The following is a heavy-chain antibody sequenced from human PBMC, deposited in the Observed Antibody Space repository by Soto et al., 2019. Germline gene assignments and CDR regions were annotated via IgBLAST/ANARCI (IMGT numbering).Heavy chain of an antibody. J-gene: IGHJ6*03. CDR3: VKFRGRAYPYYYMDV. CDR1: GFTFSNYG. CDR2: YGGSGGSR. Sequence: DVQLLESGGGLVQWGGSLRLSCVTSGFTFSNYGMTWVRQAPGKGLEWVSYGGSGGSRYHAESVKGRFTISRDNSKNTLSLEMNSLRAEDTATYYCVKFRGRAYPYYYMDVWGKGTTVTVSS. D-gene: IGHD3-10*01. V-gene: IGHV3-23*01.